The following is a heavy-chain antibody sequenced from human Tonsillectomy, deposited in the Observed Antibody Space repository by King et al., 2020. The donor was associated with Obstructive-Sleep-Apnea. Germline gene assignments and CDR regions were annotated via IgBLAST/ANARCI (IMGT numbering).Heavy chain of an antibody. V-gene: IGHV3-7*01. CDR3: EREGISDCGDDFPFDD. Sequence: VQLVESGGGLVQPGGSLRLSCAASGFPLRNYWMSWVRQAPGKGLEWVANIKEDGSEKYYVDSVKGRFTISRDNAKNSLFLQMNSLRAEDTAVYYCEREGISDCGDDFPFDDWGQGSQVTVSS. J-gene: IGHJ4*02. CDR2: IKEDGSEK. D-gene: IGHD2-21*02. CDR1: GFPLRNYW.